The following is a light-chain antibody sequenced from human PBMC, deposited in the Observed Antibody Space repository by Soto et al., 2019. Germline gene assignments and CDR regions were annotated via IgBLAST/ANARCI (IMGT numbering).Light chain of an antibody. CDR1: SSDIGDYDY. Sequence: QSVLTQPASVSGSPGQSITISCTGTSSDIGDYDYVSWFQQHPGKAPKVIIYEVAHRPSGVSHRFSGSKSGNMASLTISGLQPEDEADYYCTSFTNDDTWVFGGGTKVTVL. J-gene: IGLJ3*02. CDR3: TSFTNDDTWV. V-gene: IGLV2-14*01. CDR2: EVA.